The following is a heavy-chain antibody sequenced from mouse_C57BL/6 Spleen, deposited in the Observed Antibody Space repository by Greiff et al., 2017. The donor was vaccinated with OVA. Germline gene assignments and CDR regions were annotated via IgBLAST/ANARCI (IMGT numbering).Heavy chain of an antibody. CDR1: GFTFSDYG. Sequence: EVKVVESGGGLVKPGGSLKLSCAASGFTFSDYGMHWVRQAPEKGLEWVAYISSGSSTIYYADTVKGRFTISRDNAKNTLFLQMTSLRSEDTAMYYCARLDSNYADWYFDVWGTGTTVTVSS. J-gene: IGHJ1*03. V-gene: IGHV5-17*01. CDR3: ARLDSNYADWYFDV. CDR2: ISSGSSTI. D-gene: IGHD2-5*01.